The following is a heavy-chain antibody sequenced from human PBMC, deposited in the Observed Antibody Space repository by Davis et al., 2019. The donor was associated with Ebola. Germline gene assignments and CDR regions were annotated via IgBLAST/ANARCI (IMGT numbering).Heavy chain of an antibody. CDR2: ISWNSGSR. CDR1: GFTFDDYA. J-gene: IGHJ6*02. CDR3: AKDRLAYYYGMDV. Sequence: SLKISCAASGFTFDDYAMHWVRQVPGKGLEWVSGISWNSGSRDYADSVKGRFTISRDNAKNSLYLQMNSLRAEDTALYYCAKDRLAYYYGMDVWGQGTTVTVSS. V-gene: IGHV3-9*01.